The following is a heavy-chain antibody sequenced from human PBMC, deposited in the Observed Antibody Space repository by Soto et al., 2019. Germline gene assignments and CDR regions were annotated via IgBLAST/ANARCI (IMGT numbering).Heavy chain of an antibody. V-gene: IGHV4-4*07. CDR3: AREGSYSAYNFAHGIQLWSFDF. CDR2: IFSSGST. Sequence: QVRLQESGPGLLKPSETLSLTCTVSGGSINTFYWSWVRQPAGKGLEWIGRIFSSGSTSFNPSLESRVAMLVDTSKKLFSLNVSSVAAADMAVYYCAREGSYSAYNFAHGIQLWSFDFWGQGALVTVSS. CDR1: GGSINTFY. D-gene: IGHD5-12*01. J-gene: IGHJ4*02.